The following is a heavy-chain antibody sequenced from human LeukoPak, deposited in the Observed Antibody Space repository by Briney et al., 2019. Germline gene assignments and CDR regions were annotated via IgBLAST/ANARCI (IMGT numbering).Heavy chain of an antibody. CDR1: GFTFSSYG. CDR3: ASPYSPYCSGGSCYHHDY. V-gene: IGHV3-30*03. Sequence: GGSLRLSCAASGFTFSSYGMHWVRQAPGKGLEWVAVISYDGSNKYYADSVKGRFTISRDNSKNTLYLQMNSLRAEDTAVYYCASPYSPYCSGGSCYHHDYWGQGTLVTVSS. D-gene: IGHD2-15*01. CDR2: ISYDGSNK. J-gene: IGHJ4*02.